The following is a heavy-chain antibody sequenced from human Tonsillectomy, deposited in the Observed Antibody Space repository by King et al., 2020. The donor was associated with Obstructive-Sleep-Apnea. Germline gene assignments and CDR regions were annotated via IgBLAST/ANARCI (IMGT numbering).Heavy chain of an antibody. V-gene: IGHV3-30-3*01. J-gene: IGHJ4*02. Sequence: GQLVQSGGGVVQPGRSLRLSCAASGFTFENFAMHWVRQAPGKGLEWVAVISYDGSIKYYADSVKGRFTISRDNSRKTLYLQMNSLRPEDTAVYYCARATSEFDYWGQGTLVTAAS. CDR3: ARATSEFDY. D-gene: IGHD2/OR15-2a*01. CDR2: ISYDGSIK. CDR1: GFTFENFA.